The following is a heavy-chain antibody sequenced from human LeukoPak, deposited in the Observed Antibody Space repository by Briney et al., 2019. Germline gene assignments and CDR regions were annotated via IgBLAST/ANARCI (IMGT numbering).Heavy chain of an antibody. D-gene: IGHD3-22*01. V-gene: IGHV1-2*04. CDR2: INPNSGGT. CDR3: ARGGVLYYDSSGYYYDY. CDR1: GYTFTGYY. Sequence: ASVKVSCKASGYTFTGYYMHWVRQAPGQGLEWMGWINPNSGGTNYAQKFQGWVTMTRDTSISTAYMELSRLRSDDTAVYYCARGGVLYYDSSGYYYDYWGQGTLVTVSS. J-gene: IGHJ4*02.